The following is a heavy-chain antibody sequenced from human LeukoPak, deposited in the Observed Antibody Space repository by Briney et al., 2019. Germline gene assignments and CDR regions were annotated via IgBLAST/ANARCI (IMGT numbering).Heavy chain of an antibody. CDR1: GFTFSSYE. J-gene: IGHJ6*03. D-gene: IGHD1-26*01. CDR2: ISSSGSTI. Sequence: GGSLRLSCAASGFTFSSYEMNWVRQAPGKGLEWVSYISSSGSTIFYADSVKGRFTISRDNAKNSLYLQMNSLGPEDTAVYYCARDPYSGNYGNYYYYYMDVWGKGTTVTISS. V-gene: IGHV3-48*03. CDR3: ARDPYSGNYGNYYYYYMDV.